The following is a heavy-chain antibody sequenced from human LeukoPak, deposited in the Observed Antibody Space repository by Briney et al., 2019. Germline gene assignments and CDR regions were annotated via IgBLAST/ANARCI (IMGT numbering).Heavy chain of an antibody. CDR2: ISGSGGNT. V-gene: IGHV3-23*01. J-gene: IGHJ4*02. CDR1: GFTFSSYA. Sequence: PGGSLRLSCAASGFTFSSYAMSWVRQAPGEGLEWVSAISGSGGNTYYADSVKGRFTISRDSSKSTLYLQMNSLRAEDTAVYYCAKDPAPNGGIYDYWGQGTLVTVSS. CDR3: AKDPAPNGGIYDY. D-gene: IGHD1-26*01.